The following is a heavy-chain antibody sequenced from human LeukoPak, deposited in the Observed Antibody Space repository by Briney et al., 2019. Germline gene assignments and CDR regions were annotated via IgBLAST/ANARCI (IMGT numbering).Heavy chain of an antibody. CDR3: ARAIGEDIVVVPAAPGY. CDR2: IYYSGST. D-gene: IGHD2-2*01. Sequence: SETLFLTCTVSGGSISSGGYYWSWIRQHPGKGLEWIGYIYYSGSTYYNPSLKSRVTISVDTSKNQFSLKLSSVTAADTAVYYCARAIGEDIVVVPAAPGYWGQGTLVTVSS. CDR1: GGSISSGGYY. V-gene: IGHV4-31*03. J-gene: IGHJ4*02.